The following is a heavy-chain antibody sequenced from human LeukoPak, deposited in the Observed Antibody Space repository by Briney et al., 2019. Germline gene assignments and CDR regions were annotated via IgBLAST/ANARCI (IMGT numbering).Heavy chain of an antibody. V-gene: IGHV3-9*01. CDR3: AKDLLITMIVVVITAFDI. Sequence: GGSLRLSCAASGFTFDDYAMHWVRQAPGKGLEWVSGISWNSGSIGYADSVKGRFTISRDNAKNSLYLQMNSLRAEDTALYYCAKDLLITMIVVVITAFDIWGQGTMVTVSS. CDR2: ISWNSGSI. J-gene: IGHJ3*02. D-gene: IGHD3-22*01. CDR1: GFTFDDYA.